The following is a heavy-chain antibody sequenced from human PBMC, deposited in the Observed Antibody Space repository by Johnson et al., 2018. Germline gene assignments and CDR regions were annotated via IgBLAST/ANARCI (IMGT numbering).Heavy chain of an antibody. CDR3: AKNGGSGYSAHDAFDM. Sequence: VQLVESGGGVVQPGRSLRLSCAASGFTFSSYGMHWVRQAPGKGLEWVAVIWYDGSNKYYADSVKGRFTISRDNSKNSLYLKMNSLRTEDTALYDCAKNGGSGYSAHDAFDMWGQGTTVTVSS. CDR2: IWYDGSNK. D-gene: IGHD3-22*01. CDR1: GFTFSSYG. J-gene: IGHJ3*02. V-gene: IGHV3-33*03.